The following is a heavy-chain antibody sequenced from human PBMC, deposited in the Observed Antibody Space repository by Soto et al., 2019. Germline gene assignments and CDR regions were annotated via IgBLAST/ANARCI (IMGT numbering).Heavy chain of an antibody. CDR2: IIPIFGTA. D-gene: IGHD7-27*01. Sequence: QVQLVQSGAEVKKPGSSVKVSCKASGGTFSSYAISWVRQAPGQGLEWMGGIIPIFGTANYAQKFQGRVTISVDASKXTDYMELSSLRSEDTAVYYCAREVWGGHYYYGMDGWGQGTTVTVSS. CDR3: AREVWGGHYYYGMDG. J-gene: IGHJ6*02. V-gene: IGHV1-69*12. CDR1: GGTFSSYA.